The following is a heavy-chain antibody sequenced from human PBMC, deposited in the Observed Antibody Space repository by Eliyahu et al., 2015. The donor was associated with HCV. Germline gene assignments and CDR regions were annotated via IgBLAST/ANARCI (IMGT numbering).Heavy chain of an antibody. J-gene: IGHJ4*02. D-gene: IGHD3-9*01. CDR1: GYTFTSYG. CDR2: ISAYNGNT. CDR3: ARDLSYDILTGRDPYYFDY. V-gene: IGHV1-18*01. Sequence: QVQLVQSGAEVKKPGASVKVSCKASGYTFTSYGISWVRQAPGQGLEWMGWISAYNGNTNYAQKLQGRVTMTTDTSTSTAYMELRSLRSDDTAVYYCARDLSYDILTGRDPYYFDYWGQGTLVTVSS.